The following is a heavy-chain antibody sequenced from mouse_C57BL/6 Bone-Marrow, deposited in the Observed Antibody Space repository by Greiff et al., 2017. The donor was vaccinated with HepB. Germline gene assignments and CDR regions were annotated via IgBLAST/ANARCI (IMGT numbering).Heavy chain of an antibody. CDR3: ARWGRYGSSPAY. Sequence: VQLQQSGAELARPGASVKLSCKASGYTFTSYGISWVKQRTGQGLEWIGEIYPRSGNTYYNEKFKGKATLTADKSSSTAYMELRSLTSEDSAVYFCARWGRYGSSPAYWGQGTLVTVSA. V-gene: IGHV1-81*01. CDR2: IYPRSGNT. CDR1: GYTFTSYG. D-gene: IGHD1-1*01. J-gene: IGHJ3*01.